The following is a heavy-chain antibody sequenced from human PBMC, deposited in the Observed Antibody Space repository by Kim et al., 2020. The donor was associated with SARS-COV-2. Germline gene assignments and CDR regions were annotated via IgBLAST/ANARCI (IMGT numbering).Heavy chain of an antibody. Sequence: SETLSLTCTVSGGSISSGGYYWSWIRQHPGKGLEWIGYIYYSGSTYYNPSLKSRVTISVDTSKNQFSLKLSSVTAADTAVYYCARVTVVPAASPFDYWGQGTLVTVSS. D-gene: IGHD2-2*01. V-gene: IGHV4-31*03. CDR1: GGSISSGGYY. CDR2: IYYSGST. CDR3: ARVTVVPAASPFDY. J-gene: IGHJ4*02.